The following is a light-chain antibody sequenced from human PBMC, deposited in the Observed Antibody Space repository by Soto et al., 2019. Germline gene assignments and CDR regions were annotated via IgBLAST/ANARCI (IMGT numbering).Light chain of an antibody. Sequence: DIQMTQSPSTLSASVGDRVTITCRASQSISDSLAWYQQKPGKAPKLLIYQASSLKSGVPSRFSGSGSGTEFTLIISSLQPDDVATYYCQQYNGYWTFGQGTKVEIK. V-gene: IGKV1-5*03. CDR3: QQYNGYWT. CDR2: QAS. CDR1: QSISDS. J-gene: IGKJ1*01.